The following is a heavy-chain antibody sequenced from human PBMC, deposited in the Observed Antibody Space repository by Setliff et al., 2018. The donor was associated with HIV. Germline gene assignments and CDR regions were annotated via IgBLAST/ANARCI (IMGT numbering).Heavy chain of an antibody. Sequence: SETLSLTCTVSGGSIGSSNYYWGWIRQPPGKGLEWIGSIYYSGNTYYNPSLKSRITISVDTSKNQFSLKLISVTAADAAVYYCVRHSSMTTVTFDYWGQGTQVTVSS. CDR1: GGSIGSSNYY. CDR3: VRHSSMTTVTFDY. D-gene: IGHD4-17*01. CDR2: IYYSGNT. V-gene: IGHV4-39*01. J-gene: IGHJ4*02.